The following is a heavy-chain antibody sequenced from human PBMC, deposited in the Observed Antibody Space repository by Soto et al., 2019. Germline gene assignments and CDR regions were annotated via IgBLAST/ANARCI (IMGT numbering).Heavy chain of an antibody. V-gene: IGHV3-48*03. CDR1: GFTLSNFE. CDR3: ARDNGRGYKPVY. J-gene: IGHJ4*02. Sequence: GSLRLSCAASGFTLSNFEMHWVRQAPGKGLAWISYISSSGRNIFYAESVKGRFTISRDNAKNSLYLQINSLRAEDTALYYCARDNGRGYKPVYWGPGTLVNASS. CDR2: ISSSGRNI. D-gene: IGHD5-18*01.